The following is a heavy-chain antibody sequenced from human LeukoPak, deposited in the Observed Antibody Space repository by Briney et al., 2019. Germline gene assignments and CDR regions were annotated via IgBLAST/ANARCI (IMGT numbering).Heavy chain of an antibody. CDR2: ISYNGINE. CDR3: AKVRWDSSGWYYLDS. J-gene: IGHJ4*02. CDR1: GFSFSDYN. V-gene: IGHV3-30*18. Sequence: GGSLRLSCAASGFSFSDYNMHWVRQAPGKGLEWMAVISYNGINEYYADSVKGRFTISRDNSKSTLLLQMNSLRAEDTAVCYCAKVRWDSSGWYYLDSWGQGTLVTVSS. D-gene: IGHD6-19*01.